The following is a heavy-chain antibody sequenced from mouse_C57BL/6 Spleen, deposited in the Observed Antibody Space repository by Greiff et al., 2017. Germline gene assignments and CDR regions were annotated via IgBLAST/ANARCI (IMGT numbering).Heavy chain of an antibody. CDR3: ARGGDYYGSSFDY. CDR1: GYSITSGYD. D-gene: IGHD1-1*01. J-gene: IGHJ2*01. CDR2: ISYSGST. Sequence: DVKLQESGPGMVKPSQSLSLTCTVTGYSITSGYDWHWIRHFPGNKLEWMGYISYSGSTNYNPSLKSRISITHDTSKNHFFLKLNSVTTEDTATYYCARGGDYYGSSFDYWGQGTTLTVSS. V-gene: IGHV3-1*01.